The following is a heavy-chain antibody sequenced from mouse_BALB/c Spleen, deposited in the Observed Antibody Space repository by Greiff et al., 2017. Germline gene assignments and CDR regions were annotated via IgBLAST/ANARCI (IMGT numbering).Heavy chain of an antibody. Sequence: EVMLVESGGGLVQPGGSRKLSCAASGFTFSSFGMHWVRQAPEKGLEWVAYISSGSSTIYYADTVKGRFTISRDNPKNTLFLQMTSLRSEDTAMYYCAREGYGNYEDYWGQGTTLTVSS. CDR3: AREGYGNYEDY. CDR1: GFTFSSFG. J-gene: IGHJ2*01. V-gene: IGHV5-17*02. CDR2: ISSGSSTI. D-gene: IGHD2-10*02.